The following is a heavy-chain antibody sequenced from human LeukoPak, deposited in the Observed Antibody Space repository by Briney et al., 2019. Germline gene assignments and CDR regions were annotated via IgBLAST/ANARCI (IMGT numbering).Heavy chain of an antibody. V-gene: IGHV4-59*01. J-gene: IGHJ4*02. D-gene: IGHD3-10*01. Sequence: SETLPLTCTVSGGSISSCYWSWIRQPPGKGLEWIAYIYYSGSTNYNPSLKSRVTISVDTSKNQFSLKLSSVTAADTAVYYCARRYGSGSSGTFDYWGQGTLVTVSS. CDR1: GGSISSCY. CDR2: IYYSGST. CDR3: ARRYGSGSSGTFDY.